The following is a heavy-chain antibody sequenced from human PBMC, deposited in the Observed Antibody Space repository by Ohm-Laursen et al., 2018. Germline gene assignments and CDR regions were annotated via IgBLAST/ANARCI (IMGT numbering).Heavy chain of an antibody. V-gene: IGHV4-34*01. CDR1: GGSFSGYY. D-gene: IGHD3-3*01. J-gene: IGHJ3*02. CDR2: INHSGST. CDR3: ARTTGTYYDFWSGSLSAAFDI. Sequence: PSDTLSLTCAVYGGSFSGYYWSWIRQPPGKGLEWIGEINHSGSTNYNPSLKSRVTISVDTSKNQFSLKLSSVTAADTAVYYCARTTGTYYDFWSGSLSAAFDIWGQGTMVTVSS.